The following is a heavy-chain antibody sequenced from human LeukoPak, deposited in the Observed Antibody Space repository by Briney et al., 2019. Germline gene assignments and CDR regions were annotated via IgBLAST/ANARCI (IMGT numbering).Heavy chain of an antibody. CDR1: GVSISSYY. CDR2: IYYSGGT. Sequence: PSETLSLTCTVSGVSISSYYLSWIRQPPGKGPEWIGYIYYSGGTNYNPSLKSRVTISVDTSKNQFSLKLSYVTAADTAVYYCARADGYNYMDAFDIWGQGTMVTVSS. D-gene: IGHD5-24*01. V-gene: IGHV4-59*01. CDR3: ARADGYNYMDAFDI. J-gene: IGHJ3*02.